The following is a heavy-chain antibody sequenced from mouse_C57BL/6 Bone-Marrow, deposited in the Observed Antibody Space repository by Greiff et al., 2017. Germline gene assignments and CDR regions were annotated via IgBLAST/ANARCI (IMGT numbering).Heavy chain of an antibody. CDR2: IYPGDGDT. D-gene: IGHD2-1*01. Sequence: VQLVESGPELVKPGASVKISCKASGYAFSSSWMNWVKQRPGKGLEWIGRIYPGDGDTNYNGKFKGKATLTADKSSSTAYMQLSSLTSEDSAVYFCAIYYGNPHWYFDVWGTGTTVTVSS. V-gene: IGHV1-82*01. J-gene: IGHJ1*03. CDR1: GYAFSSSW. CDR3: AIYYGNPHWYFDV.